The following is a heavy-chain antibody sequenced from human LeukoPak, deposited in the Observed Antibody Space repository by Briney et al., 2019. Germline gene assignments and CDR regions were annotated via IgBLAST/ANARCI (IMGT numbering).Heavy chain of an antibody. V-gene: IGHV4-59*01. CDR3: ARDNSSLGVWSGYSYNWFYP. J-gene: IGHJ5*02. Sequence: SGTLSLTCTVSGVSISSYYWTWIRQPPGKGLEWIGDLYYSGSTKYNPSLKSRVTISVDTSKNHLSLNLSSLTAADTAVYSCARDNSSLGVWSGYSYNWFYPCGERGPVTVSS. CDR2: LYYSGST. D-gene: IGHD3-3*01. CDR1: GVSISSYY.